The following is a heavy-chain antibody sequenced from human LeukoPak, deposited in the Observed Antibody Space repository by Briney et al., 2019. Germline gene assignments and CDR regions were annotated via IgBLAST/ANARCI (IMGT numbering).Heavy chain of an antibody. D-gene: IGHD3-10*01. V-gene: IGHV7-4-1*02. CDR2: INTNTGNP. Sequence: ASVKVSCKASGYTFTNYAMNWVRQAPGQGLEWMGWINTNTGNPTYAQGFTGRFVFSLDTSVNTAYLQINSLKTEDTAVYYCARVAILSFGESLDYWGQGTLVTVSS. CDR1: GYTFTNYA. J-gene: IGHJ4*02. CDR3: ARVAILSFGESLDY.